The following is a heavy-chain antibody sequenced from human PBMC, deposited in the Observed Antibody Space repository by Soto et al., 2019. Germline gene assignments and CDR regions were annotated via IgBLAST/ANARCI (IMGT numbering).Heavy chain of an antibody. V-gene: IGHV3-48*03. CDR1: DFKFSSYE. CDR2: ISSRCSTI. J-gene: IGHJ4*02. CDR3: ARPRISREYYFDY. Sequence: LEPCCAASDFKFSSYEKNWVRQAAGKWLELVSYISSRCSTIYYADSVKGRFTISRDNAKNSLYLQMISLRAEDTAVYYCARPRISREYYFDYWGQGTLVPVSS. D-gene: IGHD3-3*02.